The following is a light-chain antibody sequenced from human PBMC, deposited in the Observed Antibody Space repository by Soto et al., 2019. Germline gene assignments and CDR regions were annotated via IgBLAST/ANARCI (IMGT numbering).Light chain of an antibody. CDR3: QSYDSSRSGVV. CDR1: SSNIGAGYD. Sequence: QSVLTQPPSVSGAPGQRVTISCTGSSSNIGAGYDVHWYQQLPGTAPKLLIYGNSNRPSGVPDRFSGSKSGTSASLAITGLQAEDEADYDCQSYDSSRSGVVFGGGTQLTVL. CDR2: GNS. J-gene: IGLJ2*01. V-gene: IGLV1-40*01.